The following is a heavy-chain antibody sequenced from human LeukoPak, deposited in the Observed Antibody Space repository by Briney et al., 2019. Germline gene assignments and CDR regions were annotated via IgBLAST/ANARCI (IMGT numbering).Heavy chain of an antibody. D-gene: IGHD3-10*01. CDR3: ARDPVLLWFGELPNYYYGMDV. J-gene: IGHJ6*04. Sequence: LQTLSLTCAISGDSVSSNSAAWNWIRQSPSRGLEWLGRTYYRSKWYNDYAVSVKSRITINPDTSKNQFSLQLNSVTPEDTAVYYCARDPVLLWFGELPNYYYGMDVWGKGTTVTVSS. CDR1: GDSVSSNSAA. V-gene: IGHV6-1*01. CDR2: TYYRSKWYN.